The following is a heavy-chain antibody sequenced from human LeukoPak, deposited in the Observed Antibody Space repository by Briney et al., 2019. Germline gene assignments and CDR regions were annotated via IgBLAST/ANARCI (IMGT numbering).Heavy chain of an antibody. Sequence: ASVKVSCKASGYTFTSYDINWVRQATGQGLEWMGWMNPNSGNTGYAQKFQGRVTMTRNTSISTAYVELSSLRSEDTAVYYCARGRAVAVDYFDYWGQGTLVTVSS. CDR2: MNPNSGNT. CDR1: GYTFTSYD. J-gene: IGHJ4*02. D-gene: IGHD6-19*01. CDR3: ARGRAVAVDYFDY. V-gene: IGHV1-8*01.